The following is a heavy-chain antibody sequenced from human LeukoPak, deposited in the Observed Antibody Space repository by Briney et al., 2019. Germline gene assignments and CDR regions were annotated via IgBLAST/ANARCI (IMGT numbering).Heavy chain of an antibody. CDR2: IIPIFGTA. V-gene: IGHV1-69*05. CDR1: GGTFSSYA. D-gene: IGHD3-10*01. J-gene: IGHJ3*02. CDR3: ARGKLGSYDAFDI. Sequence: GSSVKVSCKASGGTFSSYAISWVRQAPGQGLEWMGRIIPIFGTANYAQKFQGRVTITTDESTSTAYMELSSLRSEDTAVYYCARGKLGSYDAFDIWGQGTMVTVSS.